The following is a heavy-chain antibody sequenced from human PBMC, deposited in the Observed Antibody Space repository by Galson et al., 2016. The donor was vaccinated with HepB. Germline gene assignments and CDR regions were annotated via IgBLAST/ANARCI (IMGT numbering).Heavy chain of an antibody. CDR2: IYNTGST. CDR1: GGSISSGSSA. J-gene: IGHJ4*02. D-gene: IGHD3-16*01. CDR3: ARAKGGTPWYFDF. V-gene: IGHV4-39*07. Sequence: SETLSLTCTVSVSGGSISSGSSAWDWIRQPPGKGLEWIGSIYNTGSTYYTPSLKSRVTISVDTSENQFSLKLNSVTAADTAVYFCARAKGGTPWYFDFWGQGILVTVSS.